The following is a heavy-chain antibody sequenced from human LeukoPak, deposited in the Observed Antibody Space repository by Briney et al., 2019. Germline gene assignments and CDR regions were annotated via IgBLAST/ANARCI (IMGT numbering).Heavy chain of an antibody. CDR3: ARYNTLLRGVTTSDY. J-gene: IGHJ4*02. V-gene: IGHV1-18*01. CDR1: GYSFPNYG. Sequence: SVKVSCKASGYSFPNYGISWVRQAPGQGLEWMGRISALNGDVNYAPKFQGRVTMTTETATTTAYMELRRLRFDDTAVYYCARYNTLLRGVTTSDYWGQGTLVTVSS. D-gene: IGHD3-10*01. CDR2: ISALNGDV.